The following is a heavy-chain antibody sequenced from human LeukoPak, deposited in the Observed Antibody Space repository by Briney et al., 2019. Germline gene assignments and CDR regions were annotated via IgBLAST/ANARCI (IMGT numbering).Heavy chain of an antibody. CDR2: ISYDGSNK. CDR3: ARDAGDHGHPGSSSWRYYFDY. J-gene: IGHJ4*02. V-gene: IGHV3-30*04. Sequence: PGGSLRLSCAASGFTFSDYAMHWVRQAPGEGLEWVTLISYDGSNKYYADSVKGLFTISRDNSKNTLYLQMNSLRPEDTAVYYCARDAGDHGHPGSSSWRYYFDYWGQGTLVTVSS. CDR1: GFTFSDYA. D-gene: IGHD6-6*01.